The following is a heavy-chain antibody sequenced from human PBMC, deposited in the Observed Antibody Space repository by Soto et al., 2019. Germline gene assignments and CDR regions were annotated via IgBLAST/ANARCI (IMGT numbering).Heavy chain of an antibody. CDR3: ARDSTNYDFWSGYPIA. CDR1: GFTFSSYA. J-gene: IGHJ5*02. CDR2: ISYDGSNK. D-gene: IGHD3-3*01. V-gene: IGHV3-30-3*01. Sequence: GGSLRLSCAASGFTFSSYAMHWVRQAPGKGLEWVAVISYDGSNKYYADPVKGRFTISRDNSKNTLYLQMNSLRAEDTAVYYCARDSTNYDFWSGYPIAWRQGTLVTVSS.